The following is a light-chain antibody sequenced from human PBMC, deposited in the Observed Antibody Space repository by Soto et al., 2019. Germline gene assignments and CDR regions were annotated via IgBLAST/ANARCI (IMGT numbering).Light chain of an antibody. J-gene: IGLJ1*01. V-gene: IGLV2-14*01. CDR2: DVS. Sequence: QSALTQPASVSGSPGQSITISCTGTSSDVGGYGYVSWFQQPPGRAPKLIIYDVSNRPSGVSNRFSGSKSGNTASLTISGLQAEDEADYYCSSYTTTSTLYVFGTGTKVTVL. CDR1: SSDVGGYGY. CDR3: SSYTTTSTLYV.